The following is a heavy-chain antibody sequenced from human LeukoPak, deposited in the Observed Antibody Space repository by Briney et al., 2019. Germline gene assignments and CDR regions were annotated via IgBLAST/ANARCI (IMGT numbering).Heavy chain of an antibody. V-gene: IGHV3-64D*06. Sequence: GGSLRLSCSASGFTFSSYAMHWVRQAPGKGLEYVSAISSNGGSTYYADSVKGRFTISRDNSKNTLYLQMSSLRAEDTAVYYCAKSSRYGTGWYGRIDYWGQGTLVTVS. CDR3: AKSSRYGTGWYGRIDY. CDR1: GFTFSSYA. D-gene: IGHD6-19*01. CDR2: ISSNGGST. J-gene: IGHJ4*02.